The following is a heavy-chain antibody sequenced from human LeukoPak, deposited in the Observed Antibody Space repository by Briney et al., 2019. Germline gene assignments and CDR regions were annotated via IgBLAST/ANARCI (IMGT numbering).Heavy chain of an antibody. D-gene: IGHD1-26*01. CDR2: INHSGST. CDR1: GGSFSNYY. V-gene: IGHV4-34*01. CDR3: ARGGWELPEGYFDS. Sequence: SETLSLTCAVYGGSFSNYYWSWIRQPPGKRLEWIGEINHSGSTNYNPSLKRRVSVSLDTSKNQFSLKLTSVTAADTAVYYCARGGWELPEGYFDSWGQGTLVSVSS. J-gene: IGHJ4*02.